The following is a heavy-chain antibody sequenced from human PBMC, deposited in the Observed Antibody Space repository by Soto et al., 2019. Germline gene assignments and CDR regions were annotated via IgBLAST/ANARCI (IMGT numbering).Heavy chain of an antibody. V-gene: IGHV3-23*01. CDR2: ISGRGGST. CDR3: AKPGAIFIAAAGTWFDP. CDR1: GFTFSSYA. Sequence: GGSLRLSCAASGFTFSSYAMSWVRQAPGKGLEWVSAISGRGGSTYYADSLKGRFTISRDNSKNTLYLQMNSLRAEDTAVYSCAKPGAIFIAAAGTWFDPWGQGTLVTVSS. D-gene: IGHD6-13*01. J-gene: IGHJ5*02.